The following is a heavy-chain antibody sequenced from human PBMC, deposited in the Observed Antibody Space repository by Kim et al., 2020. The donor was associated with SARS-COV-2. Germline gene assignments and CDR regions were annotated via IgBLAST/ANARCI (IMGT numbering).Heavy chain of an antibody. J-gene: IGHJ5*02. Sequence: SETLSLTCTVSGGSISSYYWSWIRQPPGKGLEWIGYIYYSGSTNYNPSLKSRVTISVDTSKNQFSLKLSSVTAADTAVYYCARDYVSTRGRGFDPWGQGTLVTVSS. D-gene: IGHD2-15*01. CDR1: GGSISSYY. CDR2: IYYSGST. V-gene: IGHV4-59*01. CDR3: ARDYVSTRGRGFDP.